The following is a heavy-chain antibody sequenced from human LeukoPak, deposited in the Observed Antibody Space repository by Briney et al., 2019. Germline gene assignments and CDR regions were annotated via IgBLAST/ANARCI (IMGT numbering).Heavy chain of an antibody. CDR2: ISAYNGNT. J-gene: IGHJ4*02. Sequence: ASVKVSCKASGYTFTSYGISWVRQAPGQGLEWMGWISAYNGNTNYAQKLQGRVTMTTDTSTSTAYMELSSLTSDDTAVYYCARDGDGRINFDYWGQGTLVTVSS. D-gene: IGHD5-24*01. V-gene: IGHV1-18*01. CDR3: ARDGDGRINFDY. CDR1: GYTFTSYG.